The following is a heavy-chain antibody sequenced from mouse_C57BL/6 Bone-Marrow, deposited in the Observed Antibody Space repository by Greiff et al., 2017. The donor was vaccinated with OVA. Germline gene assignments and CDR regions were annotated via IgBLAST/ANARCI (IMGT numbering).Heavy chain of an antibody. J-gene: IGHJ2*01. CDR2: IYHRDGST. CDR3: AREKKTLYGNYFDY. Sequence: VQLVESGPELVKPGASVKLSCKASGYTFTSYDINWVKQRPGQGLEWIGWIYHRDGSTKYNEKFKGKATLTVDTSSSTAYMELHSLTSEDSAVYFCAREKKTLYGNYFDYWGQGTTLTVSS. CDR1: GYTFTSYD. V-gene: IGHV1-85*01. D-gene: IGHD2-10*02.